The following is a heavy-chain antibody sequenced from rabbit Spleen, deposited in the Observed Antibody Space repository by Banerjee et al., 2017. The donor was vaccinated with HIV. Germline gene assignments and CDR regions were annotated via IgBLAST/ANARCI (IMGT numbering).Heavy chain of an antibody. J-gene: IGHJ4*01. V-gene: IGHV1S45*01. CDR3: AREDGTTSGYEFNL. CDR1: GFSFSSVYW. D-gene: IGHD1-1*01. CDR2: IHIGDGST. Sequence: EESGGDLVKPEGSLTLTCTASGFSFSSVYWICWVRQAPGKGLEWIACIHIGDGSTAYASWAKGRFTISKTSSTTVTLQMTSLTAADTATYFCAREDGTTSGYEFNLWGPGTLVTVS.